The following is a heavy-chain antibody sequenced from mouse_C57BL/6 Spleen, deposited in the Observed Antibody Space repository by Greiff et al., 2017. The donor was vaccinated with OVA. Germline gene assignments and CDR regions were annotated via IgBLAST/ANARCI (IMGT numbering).Heavy chain of an antibody. J-gene: IGHJ3*01. Sequence: QVQLQQPGAELVKPGASVKLSCKASGYTFTSSWMNWVKQRPGKGLEWIGRIYPGDGDTNYNGKFKGKATLTADKSSSTAYMQLSSLTSEDSAVYFCARSAYDYDGAWFAYWGQGTLVTVSA. CDR1: GYTFTSSW. CDR2: IYPGDGDT. V-gene: IGHV1-82*01. D-gene: IGHD2-4*01. CDR3: ARSAYDYDGAWFAY.